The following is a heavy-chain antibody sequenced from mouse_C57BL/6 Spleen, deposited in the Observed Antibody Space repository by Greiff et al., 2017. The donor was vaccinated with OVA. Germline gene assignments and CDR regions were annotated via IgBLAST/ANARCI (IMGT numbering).Heavy chain of an antibody. CDR3: ARWYYGSIWYFDV. V-gene: IGHV1-55*01. CDR2: IYPGSGST. CDR1: GYTFTSYW. D-gene: IGHD1-1*01. Sequence: QVQLQQPGAELVKPGASVKMSCKASGYTFTSYWITWVKQRPGQGLAWIGDIYPGSGSTNYNEKFKSKATLTVDTSSSTAYMQLSSLTSEDSAVYYCARWYYGSIWYFDVWGTGTTVTVSS. J-gene: IGHJ1*03.